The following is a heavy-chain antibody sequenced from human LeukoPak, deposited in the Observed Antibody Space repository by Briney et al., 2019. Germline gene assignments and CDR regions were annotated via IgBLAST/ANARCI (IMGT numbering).Heavy chain of an antibody. CDR1: GFTFSSYS. CDR3: ARVWEGYCTNGVCYTFDY. V-gene: IGHV3-21*01. J-gene: IGHJ4*02. CDR2: ISSSSYI. Sequence: GGSLRLSCAASGFTFSSYSMNWVRQAPGKGLEWVSSISSSSYIYYADSVKGRFTISRDNAKNSLYLQMNSLRAEDTAVYYCARVWEGYCTNGVCYTFDYWGQGTLVTVSS. D-gene: IGHD2-8*01.